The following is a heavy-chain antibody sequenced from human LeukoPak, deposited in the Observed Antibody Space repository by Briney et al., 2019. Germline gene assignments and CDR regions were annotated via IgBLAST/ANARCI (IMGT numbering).Heavy chain of an antibody. CDR3: VRGGGDVQLERRGWWTFGV. CDR2: IYDSGNT. D-gene: IGHD1-1*01. Sequence: SETLSLTCTVSGGSISSYYWSWIRQPPGKGLEWIGYIYDSGNTNYIPSLKSRVTISVETSKNQFSLKLTSVTAADTAIYYCVRGGGDVQLERRGWWTFGVWGQGTMVTVST. J-gene: IGHJ3*01. CDR1: GGSISSYY. V-gene: IGHV4-59*01.